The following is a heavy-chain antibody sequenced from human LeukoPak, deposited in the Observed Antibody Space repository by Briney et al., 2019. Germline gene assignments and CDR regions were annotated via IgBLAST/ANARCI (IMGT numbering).Heavy chain of an antibody. J-gene: IGHJ6*02. Sequence: GGSLRLSCAASGFTFSSYGMHWVHQAPGKGLEWVALIWSDGSNKYYADSVRGRFTISRDNSKNTLYLQMNSLRAEDTAVYYCARERRAITGMGYYYYGMDVWGQGTTVTVSS. CDR2: IWSDGSNK. CDR3: ARERRAITGMGYYYYGMDV. CDR1: GFTFSSYG. V-gene: IGHV3-33*01. D-gene: IGHD1-20*01.